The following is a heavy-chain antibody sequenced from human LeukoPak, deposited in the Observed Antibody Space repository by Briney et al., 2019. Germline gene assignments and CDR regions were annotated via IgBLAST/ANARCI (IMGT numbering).Heavy chain of an antibody. J-gene: IGHJ6*03. CDR3: ARGLRDFFMDV. CDR1: GFTFDNYG. Sequence: GGSLRLSCAASGFTFDNYGINWVREAPGKGLEWVSRIHWNGGRTGYADSVKGRFTISRDNAKNSLYLQMNSLRAEDTAVYYCARGLRDFFMDVWGKGTTLTISS. CDR2: IHWNGGRT. V-gene: IGHV3-20*04.